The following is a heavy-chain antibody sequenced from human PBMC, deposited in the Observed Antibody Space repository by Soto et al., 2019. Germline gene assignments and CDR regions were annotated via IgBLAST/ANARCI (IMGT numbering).Heavy chain of an antibody. Sequence: ASVKVSCKASGYTFTSYAMHWVRQAPGQRLEWMGWINAGNGNTKYSQKFQGRVTITRDTSASTAYMELSSLRSEGTAVYYCARDPSDYGDYTDWYFDLWGRGTLVTVSS. V-gene: IGHV1-3*01. CDR3: ARDPSDYGDYTDWYFDL. CDR1: GYTFTSYA. D-gene: IGHD4-17*01. J-gene: IGHJ2*01. CDR2: INAGNGNT.